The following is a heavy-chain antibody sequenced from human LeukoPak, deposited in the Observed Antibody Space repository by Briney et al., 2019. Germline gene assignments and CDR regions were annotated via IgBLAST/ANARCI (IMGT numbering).Heavy chain of an antibody. Sequence: PGGSRRLSCEVAGFTFSDHYMSWIRQAPGKRLEWVSYISSVITYTNYADSLEGRFTISRDNAKNSLYLKMNRLRAEDTAVYYCARGDYGGDYFDYWGQGTVVPVSS. CDR2: ISSVITYT. V-gene: IGHV3-11*05. D-gene: IGHD4-23*01. CDR3: ARGDYGGDYFDY. CDR1: GFTFSDHY. J-gene: IGHJ4*02.